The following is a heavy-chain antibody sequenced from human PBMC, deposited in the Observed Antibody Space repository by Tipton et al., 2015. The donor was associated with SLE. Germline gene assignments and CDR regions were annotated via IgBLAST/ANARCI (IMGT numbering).Heavy chain of an antibody. V-gene: IGHV4-38-2*02. CDR1: GGSISSYY. CDR3: ARRVLRFDAFDI. Sequence: TLSLTCTVSGGSISSYYWSWIRQPPGKGLEWIGSIYHSGSTYYNPSLKSRVTISVDTSKNQFSLKLSSVTAADTAVYYCARRVLRFDAFDIWGQGTMVTVSS. D-gene: IGHD3-10*01. CDR2: IYHSGST. J-gene: IGHJ3*02.